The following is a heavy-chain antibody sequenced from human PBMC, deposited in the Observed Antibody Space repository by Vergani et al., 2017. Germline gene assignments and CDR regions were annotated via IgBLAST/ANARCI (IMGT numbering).Heavy chain of an antibody. CDR3: ARDGGPAAIDPFDY. CDR1: GGSFSGYY. V-gene: IGHV4-34*01. CDR2: INHSGST. Sequence: QVQLQQWGAGLLKPSETLSLTCAVYGGSFSGYYWSWIRQPPGKGLEWIGEINHSGSTNYNPSLKSRVTISVDKSKNQFSLKLSSVTAADTAVYYCARDGGPAAIDPFDYWGQGTLVTVSS. J-gene: IGHJ4*02. D-gene: IGHD2-2*01.